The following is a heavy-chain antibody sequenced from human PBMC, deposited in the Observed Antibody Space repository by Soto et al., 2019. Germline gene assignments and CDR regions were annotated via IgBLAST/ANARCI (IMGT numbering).Heavy chain of an antibody. J-gene: IGHJ4*01. CDR2: IYYSGST. V-gene: IGHV4-59*01. CDR3: AGDRRMGC. CDR1: GGSISSYY. Sequence: SETLSLTCTVSGGSISSYYWSWIRQPPGKGLEWIGYIYYSGSTNYNPSLKSRVTISVDTYKNQSSLKLSSVTAADTAAYYCAGDRRMGCWGHGTLVTVSS. D-gene: IGHD2-8*01.